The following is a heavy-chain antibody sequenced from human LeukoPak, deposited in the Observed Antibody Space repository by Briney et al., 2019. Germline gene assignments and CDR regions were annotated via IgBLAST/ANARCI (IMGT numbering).Heavy chain of an antibody. CDR2: INHSGST. CDR1: GGSFSGYY. V-gene: IGHV4-34*01. J-gene: IGHJ5*02. Sequence: SETLSLTCAVCGGSFSGYYWSWIRQPPGKGLEWIGEINHSGSTNYNPSLKSRVTISVDTSKNQFSLKLSSVTAADTAVYYGARAGNIAAAGTVGNNWFDPWGQGTLVTVSS. CDR3: ARAGNIAAAGTVGNNWFDP. D-gene: IGHD6-13*01.